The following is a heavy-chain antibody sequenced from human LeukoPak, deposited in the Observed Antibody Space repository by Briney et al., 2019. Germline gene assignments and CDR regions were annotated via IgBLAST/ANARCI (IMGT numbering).Heavy chain of an antibody. V-gene: IGHV5-51*01. CDR3: ARLSSGSYGQSDAFDI. Sequence: PGESLKISCKGSGYSFTSYWIGWVRQMPGKGLEWMGIIYPGDSDTRYSPSFQGQVTISADKSISTAYLQWSSLKASDTAMYYCARLSSGSYGQSDAFDIWGQGTMVTVSS. J-gene: IGHJ3*02. CDR2: IYPGDSDT. D-gene: IGHD1-26*01. CDR1: GYSFTSYW.